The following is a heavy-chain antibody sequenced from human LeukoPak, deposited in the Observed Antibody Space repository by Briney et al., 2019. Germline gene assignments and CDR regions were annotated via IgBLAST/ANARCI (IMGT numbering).Heavy chain of an antibody. Sequence: SECLSLTCTVSGGSISSVGYYWSWIRQHPGKGLDWIGFIYYTGTTTYNNPSLKSRATISVDTSKNHFTLKLTSVTAADTAVYYCARATGGAEAADFDPWGQGTLVTVSS. D-gene: IGHD6-13*01. CDR2: IYYTGTTT. V-gene: IGHV4-31*03. J-gene: IGHJ5*02. CDR3: ARATGGAEAADFDP. CDR1: GGSISSVGYY.